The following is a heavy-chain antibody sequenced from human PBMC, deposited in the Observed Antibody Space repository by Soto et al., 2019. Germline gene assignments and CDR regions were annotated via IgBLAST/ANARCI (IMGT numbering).Heavy chain of an antibody. J-gene: IGHJ5*02. V-gene: IGHV4-31*03. CDR1: GGSISTGGYY. CDR3: ARSVFP. Sequence: QVQLRESGPGLVKSSQTQSLTCTVSGGSISTGGYYWNWIRQHPGKGLEWIGYFYYSGSTYYNPSLKSRVTISVNTSKNQFSLKLSSVTAADTAVYYCARSVFPWGQGTLVTVSS. CDR2: FYYSGST.